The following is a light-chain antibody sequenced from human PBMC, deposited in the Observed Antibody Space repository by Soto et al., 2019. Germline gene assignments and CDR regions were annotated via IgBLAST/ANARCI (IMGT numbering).Light chain of an antibody. CDR2: GAS. CDR1: QSVSSSY. CDR3: QQYCSSPPT. Sequence: EIVLTQSPGTLSLSPGERATLSCRASQSVSSSYLAWYQQKPGPAPRLLIDGASSSATAIPDRFSSSGSGTTFTLTISSRQPEDVVVYYCQQYCSSPPTFGGGTKVEIK. J-gene: IGKJ4*01. V-gene: IGKV3-20*01.